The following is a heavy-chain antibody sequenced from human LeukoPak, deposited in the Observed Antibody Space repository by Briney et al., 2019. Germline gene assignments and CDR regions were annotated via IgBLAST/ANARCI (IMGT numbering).Heavy chain of an antibody. V-gene: IGHV4-59*01. J-gene: IGHJ4*02. CDR3: ARGPYSSGWNIDY. Sequence: SETLSLTCIVSSGSISSYYWSWIRQPPGKGLEWIGYIYYSGSTNYNPSLKSRVTISVDTSKNQFSLKLSSVTAADTAVYYCARGPYSSGWNIDYWGQGTLVTVSS. D-gene: IGHD6-19*01. CDR2: IYYSGST. CDR1: SGSISSYY.